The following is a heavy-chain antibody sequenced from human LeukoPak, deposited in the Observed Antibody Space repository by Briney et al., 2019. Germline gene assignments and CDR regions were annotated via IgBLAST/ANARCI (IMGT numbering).Heavy chain of an antibody. D-gene: IGHD2-8*01. J-gene: IGHJ4*02. V-gene: IGHV1-8*01. CDR3: ARGEYMYGHEIDH. Sequence: ASVKVSCKTSGYTFTRFDINWVRQATGQGPEWMGWMNPDNGNTDYAQKFQGRVTMTRNTSIDTVYLELSNLRSEDTAVYYCARGEYMYGHEIDHWGQGTLVTVSS. CDR1: GYTFTRFD. CDR2: MNPDNGNT.